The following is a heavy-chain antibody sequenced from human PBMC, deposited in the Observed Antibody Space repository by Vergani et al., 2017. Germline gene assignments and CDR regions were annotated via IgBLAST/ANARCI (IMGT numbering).Heavy chain of an antibody. D-gene: IGHD5/OR15-5a*01. Sequence: EVQLVESGGGLVQPGGSLRLSCAASGFTFSSNDMHWVRQATGKGLEWVSAIGTAGDTYYPGSVKGRFTISRANAKNSLYLQMNSLRAGDTAVYYCARDSVTGGMDVWGQGTTVTVSS. J-gene: IGHJ6*02. CDR3: ARDSVTGGMDV. CDR1: GFTFSSND. V-gene: IGHV3-13*01. CDR2: IGTAGDT.